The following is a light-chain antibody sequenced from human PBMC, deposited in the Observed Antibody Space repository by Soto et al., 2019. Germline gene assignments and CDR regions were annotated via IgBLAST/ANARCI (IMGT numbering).Light chain of an antibody. Sequence: EIVLTQSPGTLSLSPGERATLSCRASQSVSTNYLAWYQQKPGQAPRLLIYGASSRATGIPDRFSGSGSGTDFTRTINRLEPEDFAVYYCQHYDNSPLTFGGGTKVEIK. CDR3: QHYDNSPLT. V-gene: IGKV3-20*01. J-gene: IGKJ4*01. CDR2: GAS. CDR1: QSVSTNY.